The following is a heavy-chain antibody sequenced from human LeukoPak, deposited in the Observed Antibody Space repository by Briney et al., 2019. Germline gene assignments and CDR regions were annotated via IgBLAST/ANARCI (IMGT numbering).Heavy chain of an antibody. CDR1: GFTFDDCG. CDR2: ISWNSGSI. D-gene: IGHD5-18*01. CDR3: AKDIAADTAQGDDAFDI. Sequence: PGGSLRLSCAASGFTFDDCGMHWVRQAPGKGLEWVSGISWNSGSIGYADSVKGRFTISRDNAKNSLYLQMNSLRAEDTALYYCAKDIAADTAQGDDAFDIWGQGTMVTVSS. V-gene: IGHV3-9*01. J-gene: IGHJ3*02.